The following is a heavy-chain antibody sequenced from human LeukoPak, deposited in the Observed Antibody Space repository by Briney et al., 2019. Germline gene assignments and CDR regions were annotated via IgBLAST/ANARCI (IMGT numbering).Heavy chain of an antibody. CDR1: GFTFSSYA. Sequence: GRSLRLSCAASGFTFSSYAMHWVRQAPGKGLEWVAVISYDGSNKYYADSVKGRFTISRDNSKNTLYLQMNSLRAEDTAVYYCARGGLNEGNWFDPWGQGTLATVSS. D-gene: IGHD1-1*01. V-gene: IGHV3-30-3*01. J-gene: IGHJ5*02. CDR2: ISYDGSNK. CDR3: ARGGLNEGNWFDP.